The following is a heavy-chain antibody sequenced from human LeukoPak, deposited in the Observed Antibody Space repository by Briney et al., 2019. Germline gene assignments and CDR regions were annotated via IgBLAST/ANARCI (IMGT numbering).Heavy chain of an antibody. CDR1: GGSISSYY. CDR3: ARGGYCSGGSCYPYYFDY. D-gene: IGHD2-15*01. J-gene: IGHJ4*02. Sequence: PSETLSLTCTVSGGSISSYYWSWIRQPPGKGLEWIGYIYYSGSTNYNPSLKSRVTISVDTSKNQFSLKLSSVTAADTAVYYCARGGYCSGGSCYPYYFDYWGQGTLVTVSS. CDR2: IYYSGST. V-gene: IGHV4-59*01.